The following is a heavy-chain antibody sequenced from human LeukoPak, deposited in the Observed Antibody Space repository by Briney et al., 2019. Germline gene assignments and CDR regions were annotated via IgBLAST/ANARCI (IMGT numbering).Heavy chain of an antibody. CDR3: ARVLETDCRGGSCYSGLDY. J-gene: IGHJ4*02. CDR2: ISRTGSYI. Sequence: GGSLRLSCAASGFTFSSYNMNWVRQAPGRGLEWVSSISRTGSYIYYGDSVKGRFTICRDNVQNSLYLQMNSLRVEDTAVYYCARVLETDCRGGSCYSGLDYWGQGTLVTVSS. CDR1: GFTFSSYN. D-gene: IGHD2-15*01. V-gene: IGHV3-21*01.